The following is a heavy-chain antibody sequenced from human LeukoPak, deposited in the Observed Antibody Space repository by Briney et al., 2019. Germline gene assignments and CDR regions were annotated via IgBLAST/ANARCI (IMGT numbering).Heavy chain of an antibody. D-gene: IGHD6-19*01. CDR1: GFTFSRFS. J-gene: IGHJ4*02. CDR2: ISSSSDI. V-gene: IGHV3-21*01. Sequence: GGSLRLSCAASGFTFSRFSMNWVRQAPGKGLEWASSISSSSDIYYADSLKGRFTISRDNAKNSLYLQMNSLRAEDTAVYYCARGIAVAAPDYWGQGTLVTVSP. CDR3: ARGIAVAAPDY.